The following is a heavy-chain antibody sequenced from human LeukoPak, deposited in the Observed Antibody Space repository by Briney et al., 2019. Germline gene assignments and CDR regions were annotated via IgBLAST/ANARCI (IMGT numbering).Heavy chain of an antibody. V-gene: IGHV3-66*01. CDR1: GFTFSSYA. Sequence: PGGSLRLSCAASGFTFSSYAMSWVRQAPGKGLEWVSVIYSGGSTYYADSVKGRFTISRDNSKNTLYLQMNSLRAEDTAVYYCTAAGRDYWGQGTLVTVSS. CDR2: IYSGGST. D-gene: IGHD6-13*01. CDR3: TAAGRDY. J-gene: IGHJ4*02.